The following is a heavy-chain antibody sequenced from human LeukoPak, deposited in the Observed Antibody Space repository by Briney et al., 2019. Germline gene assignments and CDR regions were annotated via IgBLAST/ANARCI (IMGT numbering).Heavy chain of an antibody. V-gene: IGHV4-59*01. CDR1: GGSISSSY. CDR2: IYYSGST. D-gene: IGHD2-21*01. CDR3: ARGCCGADAFDI. Sequence: SETLSLTCTVSGGSISSSYWSWIRQPPGKGLEWIGYIYYSGSTNYNPSLKSRVTISVDTSKNQFSLKLSSVTAADTAVYYCARGCCGADAFDIWGQGTMVTVSS. J-gene: IGHJ3*02.